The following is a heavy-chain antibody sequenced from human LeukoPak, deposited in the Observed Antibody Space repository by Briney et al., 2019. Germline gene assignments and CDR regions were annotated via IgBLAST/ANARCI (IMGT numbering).Heavy chain of an antibody. CDR3: ARSEIYGDYGGLDF. Sequence: SVKVSCKASGDTFSSYAISWVRQAPGQGLEWMGGINPIFGTANYAQKFQGRVTMTRDMSTSTVYMELSSLRSEDTAIFYCARSEIYGDYGGLDFWGQGTLVTVSS. D-gene: IGHD4-17*01. CDR1: GDTFSSYA. CDR2: INPIFGTA. V-gene: IGHV1-69*05. J-gene: IGHJ4*02.